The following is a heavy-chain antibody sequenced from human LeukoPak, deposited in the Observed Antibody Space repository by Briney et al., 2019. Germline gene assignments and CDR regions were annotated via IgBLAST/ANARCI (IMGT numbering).Heavy chain of an antibody. D-gene: IGHD3-10*01. CDR3: ARDLYGSGSYSNYYYGMDV. CDR1: GFTFSDYY. J-gene: IGHJ6*04. Sequence: GGSLRLSCAASGFTFSDYYMSWIRQAPGKGLEWVSYISSSSSYTNYADSVKGRFTISRDNAKNSLYLQMNSLRAEDTAVYYCARDLYGSGSYSNYYYGMDVWGKGTTATVSS. V-gene: IGHV3-11*06. CDR2: ISSSSSYT.